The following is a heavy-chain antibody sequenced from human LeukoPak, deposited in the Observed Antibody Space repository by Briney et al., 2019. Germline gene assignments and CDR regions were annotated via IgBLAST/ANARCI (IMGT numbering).Heavy chain of an antibody. Sequence: GGSLRLSCAASGFTFSSYSTNWVRQAPGKGLEWVSSISSSSSYIYYADSVKGRFTISRDNAKNSLYLQMNSLRAEDTAVYYCARIIPDCGGDCYYYYYMDVWGKGTTVTVSS. J-gene: IGHJ6*03. CDR2: ISSSSSYI. CDR3: ARIIPDCGGDCYYYYYMDV. D-gene: IGHD2-21*02. V-gene: IGHV3-21*01. CDR1: GFTFSSYS.